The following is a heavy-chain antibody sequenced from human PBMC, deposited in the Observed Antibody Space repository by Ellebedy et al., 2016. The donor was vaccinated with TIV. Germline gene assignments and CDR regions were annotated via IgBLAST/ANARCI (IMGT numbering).Heavy chain of an antibody. CDR3: ATLYSHHSASYY. CDR1: GFDFDNAQ. D-gene: IGHD3-10*01. J-gene: IGHJ4*02. CDR2: IGRNGVRGTP. Sequence: GGSLRLSXTGSGFDFDNAQMVWVRQAPGKGLEWLARIGRNGVRGTPDYAASVSGRFTISRDDSRSTLYLQMNNLRVEDTAVYYCATLYSHHSASYYWGQGTLVTVSS. V-gene: IGHV3-15*04.